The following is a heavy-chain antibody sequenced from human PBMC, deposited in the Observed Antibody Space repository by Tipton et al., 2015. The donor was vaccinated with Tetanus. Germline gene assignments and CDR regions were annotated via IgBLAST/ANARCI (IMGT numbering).Heavy chain of an antibody. CDR1: GGSFGGYY. CDR3: ARDQARGGRGWNYFDY. V-gene: IGHV4-34*09. J-gene: IGHJ4*02. CDR2: IYFSGST. D-gene: IGHD3-10*01. Sequence: LRLSCGASGGSFGGYYWSWIRQPPGKGLEWIGEIYFSGSTYYNPSLKSRVTISVDTSKNQFSVNLNSVTAADTAVYYCARDQARGGRGWNYFDYWGQGALVTVSS.